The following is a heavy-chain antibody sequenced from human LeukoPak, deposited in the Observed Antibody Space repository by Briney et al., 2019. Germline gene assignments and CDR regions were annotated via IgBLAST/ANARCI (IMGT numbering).Heavy chain of an antibody. Sequence: PGGSLRLSWAASGFSFSVYAMNWVRQAPGKGLEWVSSFGGSGGGPWHAASVKGRFSISRDNSKNTLYLQMSSLSDEDTALYYCAKARGATVNDPADYWGQGILVTVSS. V-gene: IGHV3-23*01. CDR3: AKARGATVNDPADY. D-gene: IGHD1-26*01. CDR1: GFSFSVYA. J-gene: IGHJ4*02. CDR2: FGGSGGGP.